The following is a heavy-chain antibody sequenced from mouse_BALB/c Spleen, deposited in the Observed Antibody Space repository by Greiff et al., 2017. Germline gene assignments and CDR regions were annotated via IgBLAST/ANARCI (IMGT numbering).Heavy chain of an antibody. CDR1: GYTFTSYW. CDR2: INPSNGRT. V-gene: IGHV1S81*02. CDR3: AIITTVVGGLHYFDY. D-gene: IGHD1-1*01. J-gene: IGHJ2*01. Sequence: QVQLQQPGAELVKPGASVKLSCKASGYTFTSYWMHWVKQRPGQGLEWIGEINPSNGRTNYNEKFKSKATLTVDKSSSTAYMQLSSLTSEDSAVYYCAIITTVVGGLHYFDYWGQGTTLTVSS.